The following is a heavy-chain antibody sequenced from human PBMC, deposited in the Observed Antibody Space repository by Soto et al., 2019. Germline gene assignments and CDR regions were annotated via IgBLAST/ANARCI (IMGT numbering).Heavy chain of an antibody. CDR2: ISSTTNYI. J-gene: IGHJ4*02. V-gene: IGHV3-21*06. CDR1: GLTFNRYS. CDR3: ARESEDLTSNFDY. Sequence: GGSLRLSCAASGLTFNRYSMNWVRQAPGKGLERVSSISSTTNYIYYGDSMKGRFTISRDNAKNSLYLEMNSLRAEDTAVYYCARESEDLTSNFDYWGQGTLVTVSS.